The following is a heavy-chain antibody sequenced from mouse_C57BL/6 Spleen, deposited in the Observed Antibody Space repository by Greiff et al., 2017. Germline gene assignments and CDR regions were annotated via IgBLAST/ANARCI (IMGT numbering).Heavy chain of an antibody. CDR3: AKRGQFYYGSSYGYFDV. D-gene: IGHD1-1*01. Sequence: VQLVESGAELVRPGTSVKVSCKASGYAFTNYLIEWVKQRPGQGLEWIGVINPGSGGTNYNEKFKGKATLTADKSSSTDYMQLSSLTSEDSAVYFCAKRGQFYYGSSYGYFDVWGTGTTVTVSS. V-gene: IGHV1-54*01. CDR2: INPGSGGT. J-gene: IGHJ1*03. CDR1: GYAFTNYL.